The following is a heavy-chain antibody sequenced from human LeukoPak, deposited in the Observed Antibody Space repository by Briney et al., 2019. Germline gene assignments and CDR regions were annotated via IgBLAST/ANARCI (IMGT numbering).Heavy chain of an antibody. D-gene: IGHD3-22*01. CDR2: IHNSGST. CDR1: GGSISGYY. Sequence: SETLSLTCTVSGGSISGYYWSWFRQPPGKGLEWFGWIHNSGSTENNPSLKSRVTMSVDTSKNQISLRLYSVTAADTAVYYCVREGYDGSGYYLDSWGQGTLVTVSS. CDR3: VREGYDGSGYYLDS. J-gene: IGHJ4*02. V-gene: IGHV4-59*01.